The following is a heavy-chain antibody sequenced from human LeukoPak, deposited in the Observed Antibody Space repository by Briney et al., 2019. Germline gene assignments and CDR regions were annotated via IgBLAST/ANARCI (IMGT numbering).Heavy chain of an antibody. Sequence: ASVKVSCKTSGYTFTAYYMHWVRQAPGQGLEWMGWISPNSGGTNSALKFQGRVTMTRDTSITTTYMELSRLTSDDTAVYYCASHSGSGSSYYPLDFWGQGTLVTVSS. CDR3: ASHSGSGSSYYPLDF. D-gene: IGHD3-10*01. V-gene: IGHV1-2*02. CDR2: ISPNSGGT. J-gene: IGHJ4*02. CDR1: GYTFTAYY.